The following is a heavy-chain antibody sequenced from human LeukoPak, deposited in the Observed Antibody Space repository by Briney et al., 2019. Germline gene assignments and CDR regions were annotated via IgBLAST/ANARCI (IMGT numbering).Heavy chain of an antibody. V-gene: IGHV4-34*01. CDR3: ARQNGGSWNYYYYMDV. D-gene: IGHD1-26*01. Sequence: PGGSLRLSCAASGFTFSSYAMSWVRQAPGEGLEWIGEINHSGRTNYNPYLKSRVTISVDTSKNQFSLKLSSVTAADPAVYYCARQNGGSWNYYYYMDVWGKGTTVTVSS. CDR1: GFTFSSYA. J-gene: IGHJ6*03. CDR2: INHSGRT.